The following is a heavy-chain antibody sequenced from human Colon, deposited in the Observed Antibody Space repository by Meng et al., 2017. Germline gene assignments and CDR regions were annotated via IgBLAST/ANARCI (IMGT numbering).Heavy chain of an antibody. J-gene: IGHJ4*02. Sequence: GESLKISCAASAFTFSGYSMSWVRQAPGKGLEWVANINQDGSETYYVDSVKGRFSISRDNAKNSLYLQMNSLRAEDTAVYYCASGYCGGGSCRRDYWGQGTLVTVSS. CDR3: ASGYCGGGSCRRDY. CDR2: INQDGSET. V-gene: IGHV3-7*01. CDR1: AFTFSGYS. D-gene: IGHD2-15*01.